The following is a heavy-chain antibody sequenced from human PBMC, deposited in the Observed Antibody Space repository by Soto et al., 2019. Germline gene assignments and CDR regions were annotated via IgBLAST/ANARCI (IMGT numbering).Heavy chain of an antibody. CDR2: ISDSGST. V-gene: IGHV4-59*01. D-gene: IGHD6-13*01. J-gene: IGHJ6*02. CDR3: ARDSTSWFPYYGIDV. CDR1: GGSIDYYR. Sequence: SETLSLTCTVSGGSIDYYRWSWIRQPPGKGLAWIGDISDSGSTNYNLSLRSRVTILVDTSKNQFSLKLNSVTAADTAVYYCARDSTSWFPYYGIDVWGQGTTVTVSS.